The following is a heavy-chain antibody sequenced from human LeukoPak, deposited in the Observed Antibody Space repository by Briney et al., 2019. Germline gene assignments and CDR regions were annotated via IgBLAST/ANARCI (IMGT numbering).Heavy chain of an antibody. CDR3: ARGRALYVWGSYRPYYFDY. Sequence: SETLSLTCAVYGGSFSGYYWSWLRQPPGKGLEWIGEINHSGSTNYNPSLKSRVTISVDTSKNQFSLKLSSVTAADTAVYYCARGRALYVWGSYRPYYFDYWGQGTLVTVSS. D-gene: IGHD3-16*02. J-gene: IGHJ4*02. V-gene: IGHV4-34*01. CDR1: GGSFSGYY. CDR2: INHSGST.